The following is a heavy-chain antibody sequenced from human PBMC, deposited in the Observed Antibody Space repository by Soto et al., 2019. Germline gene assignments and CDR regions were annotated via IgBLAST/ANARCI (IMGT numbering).Heavy chain of an antibody. CDR3: VRGKEAGVWFDP. Sequence: GASVKVSCKAPGFTFSRHSIHWVRQAPGQRLEWMGWINSDTGYTKYSQKFQARLTITWDSSAKTAYMELSSLQSEDTAVYYCVRGKEAGVWFDPWGQGTLVTVS. D-gene: IGHD3-10*01. CDR1: GFTFSRHS. J-gene: IGHJ5*02. V-gene: IGHV1-3*04. CDR2: INSDTGYT.